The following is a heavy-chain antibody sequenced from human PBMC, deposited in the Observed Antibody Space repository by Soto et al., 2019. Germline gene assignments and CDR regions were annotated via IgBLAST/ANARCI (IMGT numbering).Heavy chain of an antibody. CDR3: ARDKVPHYSDRPPGGLYGMDV. D-gene: IGHD3-22*01. CDR2: INPIFGTA. CDR1: GYTFTGYY. Sequence: QVQLVQSGAEVKKPGASVKVSCKASGYTFTGYYMHWVRQAPGQGLEWMGWINPIFGTANYAQKFQGRVTITADESTSTAYMELSSLRSEDTAVYYCARDKVPHYSDRPPGGLYGMDVWGQGTTVTVSS. V-gene: IGHV1-69*01. J-gene: IGHJ6*02.